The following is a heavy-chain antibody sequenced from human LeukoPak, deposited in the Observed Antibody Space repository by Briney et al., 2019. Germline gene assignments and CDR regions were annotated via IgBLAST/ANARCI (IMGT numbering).Heavy chain of an antibody. CDR2: INHSGST. CDR1: GGSFSGYY. Sequence: PSETLSLTCAVYGGSFSGYYWSRIRQPPGKGLEWTGEINHSGSTNYNPSLKSRVTISVDTSKNQFSLKLSSVTAADTAVYYCARAGDDCWSGYYPFDYWGQGTLVTVSS. CDR3: ARAGDDCWSGYYPFDY. V-gene: IGHV4-34*01. D-gene: IGHD3-3*01. J-gene: IGHJ4*02.